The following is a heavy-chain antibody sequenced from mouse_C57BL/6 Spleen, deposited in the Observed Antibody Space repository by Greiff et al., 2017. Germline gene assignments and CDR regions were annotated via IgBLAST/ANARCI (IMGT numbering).Heavy chain of an antibody. J-gene: IGHJ3*01. D-gene: IGHD2-2*01. V-gene: IGHV1-82*01. Sequence: QVQLQQSGPELVKPGASVKISCKASGYAFSSSWMHWVKQRPGKGLEWIGRIYPGDGDTNYNGKFKGKATMTADKSSSPAYMQLSSLTSEDSAVYFCARDGCDAFAYWGQGTLVTVSA. CDR2: IYPGDGDT. CDR1: GYAFSSSW. CDR3: ARDGCDAFAY.